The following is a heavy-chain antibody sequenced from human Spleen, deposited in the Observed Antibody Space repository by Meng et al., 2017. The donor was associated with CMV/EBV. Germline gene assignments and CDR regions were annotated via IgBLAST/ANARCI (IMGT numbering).Heavy chain of an antibody. D-gene: IGHD3-3*01. Sequence: QVQVVQAGAEVKKPGASVKVSCKVSGYTLTELSMHWVRQAPGKGLEWMGGFDPEDGETIYAQKFQGRVTMTEDTSTDTAYMELSSLRSEDTAVYYCATIDFWSGSFDYWGQGTLVTVSS. CDR3: ATIDFWSGSFDY. J-gene: IGHJ4*02. CDR1: GYTLTELS. V-gene: IGHV1-24*01. CDR2: FDPEDGET.